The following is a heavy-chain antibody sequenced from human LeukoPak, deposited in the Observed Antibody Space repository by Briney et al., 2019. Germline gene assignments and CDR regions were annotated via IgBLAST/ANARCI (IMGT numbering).Heavy chain of an antibody. Sequence: SETLSLTCTVSGGSISSYYWSWIRQPPGKGLEWIGYIYYSGSTNYNPSLKSRVTISVDTSKNQFSLKLSSVTAADTAVYYCASKADYGDYAFDIWGQGTMVAVSS. J-gene: IGHJ3*02. CDR1: GGSISSYY. CDR2: IYYSGST. V-gene: IGHV4-59*01. D-gene: IGHD4-17*01. CDR3: ASKADYGDYAFDI.